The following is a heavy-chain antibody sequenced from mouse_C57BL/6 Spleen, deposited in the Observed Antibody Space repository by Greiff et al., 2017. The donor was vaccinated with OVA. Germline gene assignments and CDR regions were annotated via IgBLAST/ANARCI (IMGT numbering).Heavy chain of an antibody. CDR1: GYTFTDYY. V-gene: IGHV1-26*01. CDR2: INPNNGGT. Sequence: EVQLVESGPELVKPGASVKISCKASGYTFTDYYMNWVKQSHGKSLEWIGDINPNNGGTSYNQKFKGKATLTVDKSSSTAYMELRSLTSEDSAVYYCARSTCDYWGQGTTLTVSS. CDR3: ARSTCDY. J-gene: IGHJ2*01. D-gene: IGHD5-5*01.